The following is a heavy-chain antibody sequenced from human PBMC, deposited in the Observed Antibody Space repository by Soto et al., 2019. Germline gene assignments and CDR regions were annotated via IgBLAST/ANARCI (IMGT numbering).Heavy chain of an antibody. CDR3: ARHHGPTTSENWFDP. CDR2: ISTYSGDT. CDR1: GYTFFTYD. J-gene: IGHJ5*02. V-gene: IGHV1-18*01. D-gene: IGHD5-12*01. Sequence: QVHLVQSGVEVKTPGASVKVSCQASGYTFFTYDISWVRQAPGQGLEWMGWISTYSGDTKYAQKFQGRVTMTTDTSTTTASLELRSLRSEDTAVYYCARHHGPTTSENWFDPWGQGTLVTVSS.